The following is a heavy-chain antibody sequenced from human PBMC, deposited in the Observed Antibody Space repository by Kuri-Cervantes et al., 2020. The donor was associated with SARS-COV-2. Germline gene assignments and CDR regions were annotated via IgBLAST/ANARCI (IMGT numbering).Heavy chain of an antibody. CDR2: ISAYNGNT. CDR1: GYIFTSYG. J-gene: IGHJ6*03. Sequence: ASVQVSCKASGYIFTSYGISWLRQAPGQGREGMGWISAYNGNTNYAQNLQGRVTMTTDTSTSTAYMELRNLRSDDTAVYYFARDGNSGYDWDYYYYYMDYWSKGTTVTVSS. D-gene: IGHD5-12*01. CDR3: ARDGNSGYDWDYYYYYMDY. V-gene: IGHV1-18*01.